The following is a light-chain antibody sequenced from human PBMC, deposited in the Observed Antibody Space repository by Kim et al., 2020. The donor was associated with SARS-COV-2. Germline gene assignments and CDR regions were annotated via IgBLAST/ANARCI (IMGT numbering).Light chain of an antibody. CDR3: QQYDNLRVT. Sequence: DIQMTQSPSSLSASVGDRVTITCQASQHISIYLNWYQQKPGKAPKLLIYDASNLETGVPSRFSGSGSGTGFTFTISSLQPEDIATYYCQQYDNLRVTFGQGTRLEIK. CDR2: DAS. J-gene: IGKJ5*01. CDR1: QHISIY. V-gene: IGKV1-33*01.